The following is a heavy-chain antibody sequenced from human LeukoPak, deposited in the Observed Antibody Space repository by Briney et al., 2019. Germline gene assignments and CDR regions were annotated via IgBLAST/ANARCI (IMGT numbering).Heavy chain of an antibody. J-gene: IGHJ6*01. D-gene: IGHD2-2*01. Sequence: MTSETLSLTCTVSGGSISSGGYYWSWIRQPPGKGLEWIGYIYHSGSTNYNPSLKSRVTISVDKSKNQFSLKLSSVTAADTAVYYCARAIVVVPENYYGMDVWGQGTTVTVSS. V-gene: IGHV4-30-2*01. CDR2: IYHSGST. CDR3: ARAIVVVPENYYGMDV. CDR1: GGSISSGGYY.